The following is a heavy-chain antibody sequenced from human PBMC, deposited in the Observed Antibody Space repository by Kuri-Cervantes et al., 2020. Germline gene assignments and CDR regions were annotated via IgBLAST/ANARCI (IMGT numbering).Heavy chain of an antibody. CDR3: ARGGRYCSSTSCYTRWELYYYYGMDV. Sequence: ASVKVSCKASGYTFTSYDINWVRQVTGQGLEWMGWMNPNSGNTGYAQKFQGRVTMTRNTSISTAYMELSSLRSEDTAVYYCARGGRYCSSTSCYTRWELYYYYGMDVWGQGTTVTVSS. D-gene: IGHD2-2*02. CDR2: MNPNSGNT. V-gene: IGHV1-8*01. CDR1: GYTFTSYD. J-gene: IGHJ6*02.